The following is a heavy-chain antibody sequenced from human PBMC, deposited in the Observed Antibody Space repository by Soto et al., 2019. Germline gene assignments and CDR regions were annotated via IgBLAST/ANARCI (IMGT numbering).Heavy chain of an antibody. J-gene: IGHJ4*02. CDR3: ARAKTYYYDSSGSDYFDY. D-gene: IGHD3-22*01. V-gene: IGHV1-18*01. Sequence: QVQLVQSGAEVKKPGASVKVSCKASGYTFTSYGISWVRQAPGQGLEWMGWISAYNGNTNYAQKLQGRVTMTTDTFTSTAYMELRSLRSDDTAVYYCARAKTYYYDSSGSDYFDYWGQGTLVTVSS. CDR2: ISAYNGNT. CDR1: GYTFTSYG.